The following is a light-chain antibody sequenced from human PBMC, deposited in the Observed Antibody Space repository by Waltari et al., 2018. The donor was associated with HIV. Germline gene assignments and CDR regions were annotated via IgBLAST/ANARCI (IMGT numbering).Light chain of an antibody. CDR3: QQYGTSPGYI. V-gene: IGKV3-20*01. CDR1: QSVRPSY. Sequence: EIVLTQSPGTLSLSAGERATLSCRASQSVRPSYLAWYQKKPGQPPRLLIYSASSRATGIPDRFSGSGYATDFTLTISRVEPEDSAVYYCQQYGTSPGYIFGQGTKLEIK. CDR2: SAS. J-gene: IGKJ2*01.